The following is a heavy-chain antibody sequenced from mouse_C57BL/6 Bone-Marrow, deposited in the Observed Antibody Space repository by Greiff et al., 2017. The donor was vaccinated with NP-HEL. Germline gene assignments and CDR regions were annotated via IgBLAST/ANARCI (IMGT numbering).Heavy chain of an antibody. CDR2: IYPGSGST. CDR3: ARLLRIFDY. J-gene: IGHJ2*01. D-gene: IGHD1-1*01. V-gene: IGHV1-55*01. CDR1: GYTFTSYW. Sequence: QVHVKQSGAELVKPGASVKMSCKASGYTFTSYWITWVKQRPGQGLEWIGDIYPGSGSTNYNEKFKSKATLTVDTSSSTAYMQLSSLTSEDSAVYYCARLLRIFDYWGQGTTLTVSS.